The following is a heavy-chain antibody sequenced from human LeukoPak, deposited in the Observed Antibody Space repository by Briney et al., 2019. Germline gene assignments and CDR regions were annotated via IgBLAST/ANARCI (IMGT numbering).Heavy chain of an antibody. V-gene: IGHV3-30*18. D-gene: IGHD3-10*01. CDR2: ISYDGSTK. J-gene: IGHJ4*02. CDR1: GFTFSNYA. Sequence: SGGSLRLSCEASGFTFSNYAMHWVRRAPGEGLEWVALISYDGSTKHYADSVKGRFTISRDNSKNTLSLQINSLRSEDTAVYYCAKDLHYYGPGSSPQYWGQGTLVTVSS. CDR3: AKDLHYYGPGSSPQY.